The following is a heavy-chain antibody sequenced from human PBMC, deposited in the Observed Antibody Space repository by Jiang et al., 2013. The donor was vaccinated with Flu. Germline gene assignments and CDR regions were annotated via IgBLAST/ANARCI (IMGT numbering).Heavy chain of an antibody. Sequence: QTLSLTCAISGDNVSSDSAAWNWIRQSPSRGLEWLGRTYYRSRWYNDYAPSVESRITISPHTSKNQFSLQLNSVTPDDTAVYFCARMRWSRGWSNFDYWGQGTLVTVSS. CDR2: TYYRSRWYN. CDR1: GDNVSSDSAA. D-gene: IGHD6-19*01. CDR3: ARMRWSRGWSNFDY. V-gene: IGHV6-1*01. J-gene: IGHJ4*02.